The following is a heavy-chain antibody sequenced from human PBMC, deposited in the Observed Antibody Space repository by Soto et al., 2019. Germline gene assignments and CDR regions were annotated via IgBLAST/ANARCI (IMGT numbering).Heavy chain of an antibody. J-gene: IGHJ3*02. CDR2: ISGSGGTT. D-gene: IGHD6-19*01. CDR1: GFTVSNNY. CDR3: AKTANGWFSAFDI. Sequence: EVQLVESGGHLVQPGGSLRLTCATSGFTVSNNYMSWVRQAPGKGLEWVSAISGSGGTTYYADSVKGRFTFSRDNSKNTLYLQMNSLRAEDTAVYYCAKTANGWFSAFDIWGQGTMVTVSS. V-gene: IGHV3-23*04.